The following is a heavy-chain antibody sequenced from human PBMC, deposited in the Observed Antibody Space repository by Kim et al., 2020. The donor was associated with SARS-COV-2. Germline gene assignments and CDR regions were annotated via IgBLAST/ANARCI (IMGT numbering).Heavy chain of an antibody. Sequence: SETLSLTCAVYGGSFSGYYWSWIRQPPGKGLEWIGEINHSGSTNYNPSLKSRVTISVDTSKNQFSLKLSSVTAADTAVYYCARGLIQRYGMDVWGQGTTVTVSS. V-gene: IGHV4-34*01. CDR2: INHSGST. CDR3: ARGLIQRYGMDV. D-gene: IGHD5-18*01. J-gene: IGHJ6*02. CDR1: GGSFSGYY.